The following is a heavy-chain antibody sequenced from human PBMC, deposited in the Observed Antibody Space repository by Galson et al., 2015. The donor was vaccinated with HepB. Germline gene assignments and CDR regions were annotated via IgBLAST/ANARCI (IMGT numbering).Heavy chain of an antibody. V-gene: IGHV3-30*04. D-gene: IGHD3-22*01. J-gene: IGHJ3*02. CDR1: GFTFTNYA. CDR3: ARAIRRVTMIRWGAIDI. CDR2: MSSDRSNN. Sequence: SLRLSCAASGFTFTNYAIYWVRQAPGKGLEWVALMSSDRSNNYYADSVKGRFTISRDDYKNTVYLQMKSLIPEDTAMYYCARAIRRVTMIRWGAIDIWGQGTLVTVSS.